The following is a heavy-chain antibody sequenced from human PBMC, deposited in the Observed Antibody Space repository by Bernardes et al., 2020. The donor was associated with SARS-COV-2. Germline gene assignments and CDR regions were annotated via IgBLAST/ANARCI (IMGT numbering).Heavy chain of an antibody. J-gene: IGHJ5*02. CDR2: IGTAGDT. CDR1: GFTFSSYD. Sequence: GGSLRLSCAASGFTFSSYDMHWVRQATGKGLEWVSAIGTAGDTYYPGSVKGRFTISRENAKNSLYLQMNSLRAGDTAVYYCARGVAARLFYWFDPWGQGTLVTVSS. CDR3: ARGVAARLFYWFDP. D-gene: IGHD6-6*01. V-gene: IGHV3-13*01.